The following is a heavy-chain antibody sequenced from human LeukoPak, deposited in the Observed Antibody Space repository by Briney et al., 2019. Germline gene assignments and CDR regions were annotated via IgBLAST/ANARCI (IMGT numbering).Heavy chain of an antibody. CDR3: ARQYGQVEPGAFDV. V-gene: IGHV4-39*01. J-gene: IGHJ3*01. Sequence: PSETLSLTCTVSGGSISSSSYYWGWIRQPPGKGLEWIGSIYYSGSTYYNPSLKSRVTISVDTSKNQFSLKLSSVTAADTAVYYCARQYGQVEPGAFDVWGQGTMVTVSS. CDR1: GGSISSSSYY. CDR2: IYYSGST. D-gene: IGHD2-2*01.